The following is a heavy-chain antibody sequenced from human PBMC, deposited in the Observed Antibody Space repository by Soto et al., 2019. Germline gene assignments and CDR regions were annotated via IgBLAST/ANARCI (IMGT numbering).Heavy chain of an antibody. CDR3: AGGRYDFWVVSYTA. V-gene: IGHV3-7*01. CDR2: RKQDGSEK. J-gene: IGHJ4*02. D-gene: IGHD3-3*01. CDR1: GFTFSNYW. Sequence: EVQLVESGGGLVQPGGSLRLSCAASGFTFSNYWMNWVRQAPGKGLEWVANRKQDGSEKYYVDSVKGRFTISRDNAKNSMSLQMNILRAEDTAVYYCAGGRYDFWVVSYTAWGQGTLVTVSS.